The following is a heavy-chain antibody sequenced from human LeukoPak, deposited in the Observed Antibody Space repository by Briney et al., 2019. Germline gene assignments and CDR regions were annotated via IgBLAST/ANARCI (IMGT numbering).Heavy chain of an antibody. CDR2: FDPEDGET. V-gene: IGHV1-24*01. D-gene: IGHD4-17*01. CDR1: GYTLTELS. J-gene: IGHJ4*02. Sequence: ASVKVSCKVSGYTLTELSMHWVRQAPGKGLEWMGGFDPEDGETIYAQKFQGRVTMTEDTSTDTAYMELSSLRSEDTAVYYCATLEDYGDYAGHHFDYWGQGTLVTVSS. CDR3: ATLEDYGDYAGHHFDY.